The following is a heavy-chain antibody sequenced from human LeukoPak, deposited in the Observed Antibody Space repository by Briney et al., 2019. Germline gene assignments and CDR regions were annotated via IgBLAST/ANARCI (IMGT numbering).Heavy chain of an antibody. CDR1: GYSFTSYW. Sequence: GESLQISCKGSGYSFTSYWIGWVRQMPGKGLEWMGIIYPGDSDTRYSPSFQGQVTISADKSISTAYLQWSSLKASDTAMYYCARLRVGELSPYYFDYWGQGTLVTVSS. CDR3: ARLRVGELSPYYFDY. V-gene: IGHV5-51*01. CDR2: IYPGDSDT. J-gene: IGHJ4*02. D-gene: IGHD3-10*01.